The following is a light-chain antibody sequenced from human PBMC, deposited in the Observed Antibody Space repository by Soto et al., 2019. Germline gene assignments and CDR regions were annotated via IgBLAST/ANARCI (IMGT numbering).Light chain of an antibody. CDR1: SSDVGGYNY. Sequence: SVLTQPPSASGSPGQSVTISCTGTSSDVGGYNYVSWYQQHPGKAPKLMIYEVSKRPSGVPDRFSGSKSGNTASLTVPGLQAEDEADYYCSSYAGSNNPYVFGTGTKVTVL. CDR2: EVS. CDR3: SSYAGSNNPYV. V-gene: IGLV2-8*01. J-gene: IGLJ1*01.